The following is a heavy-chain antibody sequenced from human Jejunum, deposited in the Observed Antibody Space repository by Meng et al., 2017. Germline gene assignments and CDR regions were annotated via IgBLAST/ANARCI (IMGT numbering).Heavy chain of an antibody. V-gene: IGHV1-18*01. CDR2: ISGYNGDT. D-gene: IGHD4-11*01. CDR3: AKDYYSDYVYDY. J-gene: IGHJ4*02. CDR1: CYTFTSNG. Sequence: VQMGQSVVEVMKPGGPVMVSGMASCYTFTSNGISWVRQAPGQGLEWMGWISGYNGDTNYAQKFQGRVSMTTDTSTSTAYMELRSLISDDTAVYYCAKDYYSDYVYDYWGQGTLVTVSS.